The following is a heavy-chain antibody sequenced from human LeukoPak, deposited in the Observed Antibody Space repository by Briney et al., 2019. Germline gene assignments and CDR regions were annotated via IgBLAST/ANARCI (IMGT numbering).Heavy chain of an antibody. D-gene: IGHD5-24*01. CDR1: GDSISSSSYY. CDR2: FYYSGNT. CDR3: GRHEFADLMVDY. J-gene: IGHJ4*02. V-gene: IGHV4-39*01. Sequence: SETLSLTCTVSGDSISSSSYYWGWMRQPPGTGLEWIGTFYYSGNTYYNPSLNSRVTISVDTSKNQFSLNLTSVTAADTAVYYCGRHEFADLMVDYWGQGTLVTVSS.